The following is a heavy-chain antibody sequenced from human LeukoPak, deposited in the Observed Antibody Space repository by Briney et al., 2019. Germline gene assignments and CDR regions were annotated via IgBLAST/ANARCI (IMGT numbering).Heavy chain of an antibody. CDR2: IIPILGIA. CDR3: ARNNGDYVPLDY. Sequence: SVKVSCKASGGTFSSYAISWVRQAPGQGLEWMGRIIPILGIANYAQKFQGRVTITADKSTSTAYMELSSLRSEDTAVYYCARNNGDYVPLDYWGQGTLVTVSS. D-gene: IGHD4-17*01. V-gene: IGHV1-69*04. J-gene: IGHJ4*02. CDR1: GGTFSSYA.